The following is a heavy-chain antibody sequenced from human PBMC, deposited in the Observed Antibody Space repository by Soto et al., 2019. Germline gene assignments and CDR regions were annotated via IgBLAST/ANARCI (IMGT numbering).Heavy chain of an antibody. CDR2: IYWNDDK. CDR1: GFSLSTSGVG. Sequence: SGPTLVKPTQTLTLTCTFSGFSLSTSGVGVGWIRQPPGKALEWLALIYWNDDKGYSPSLTSRLTITQDTSKNTVVLTMTNIDPVDTATYFCAHRPILRGDNYFDYWGQGTLVTVSS. D-gene: IGHD3-10*01. CDR3: AHRPILRGDNYFDY. J-gene: IGHJ4*02. V-gene: IGHV2-5*01.